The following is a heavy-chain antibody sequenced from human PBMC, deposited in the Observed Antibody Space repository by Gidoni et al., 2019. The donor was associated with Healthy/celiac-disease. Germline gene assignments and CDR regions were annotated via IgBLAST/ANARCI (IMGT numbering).Heavy chain of an antibody. Sequence: EVQLVESGGGLVKPGGSLRLSCAASGFTFSNAWMSWVRQAPGKGLEWVGRIKSKTDGGTTDYAAPVKGRFTISRDDSKNTLYLQMNSLKTEDTAVYYCTTGRLIAAAGTYGYYYYGMDVWGQGTTVTVSS. CDR1: GFTFSNAW. CDR3: TTGRLIAAAGTYGYYYYGMDV. CDR2: IKSKTDGGTT. J-gene: IGHJ6*02. D-gene: IGHD6-13*01. V-gene: IGHV3-15*01.